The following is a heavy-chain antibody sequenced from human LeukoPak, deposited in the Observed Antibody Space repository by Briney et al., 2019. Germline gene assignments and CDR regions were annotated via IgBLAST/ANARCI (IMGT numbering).Heavy chain of an antibody. CDR3: ARFGVDSLGPDAFDI. CDR2: INPSGGNT. J-gene: IGHJ3*02. V-gene: IGHV1-46*01. CDR1: GYTFTSYY. D-gene: IGHD2-8*01. Sequence: ASVKVSCKASGYTFTSYYMHWVRQAPGQGLEWMGMINPSGGNTNYAQKFQGRVTMTRDMSTSTVYMELSSLRSEDTAVYYCARFGVDSLGPDAFDIWGQGTLVTVSS.